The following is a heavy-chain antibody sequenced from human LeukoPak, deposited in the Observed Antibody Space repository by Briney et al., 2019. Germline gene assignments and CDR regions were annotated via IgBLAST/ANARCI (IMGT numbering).Heavy chain of an antibody. V-gene: IGHV1-18*04. CDR3: ARGRYCSSTNCYKVYYYYMDV. CDR1: GYTFTSYG. CDR2: ISTYNGNT. Sequence: ASVKVSCKASGYTFTSYGISWVRQAPGQGLEWMGWISTYNGNTNYARKFQGRVTMTTDTSTSTSYMELRSLRSDDTAVYYCARGRYCSSTNCYKVYYYYMDVWGKGTTVTVSS. J-gene: IGHJ6*03. D-gene: IGHD2-2*02.